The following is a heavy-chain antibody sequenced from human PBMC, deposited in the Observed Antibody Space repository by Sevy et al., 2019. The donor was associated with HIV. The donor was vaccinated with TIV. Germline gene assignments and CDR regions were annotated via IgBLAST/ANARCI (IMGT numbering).Heavy chain of an antibody. V-gene: IGHV1-2*02. CDR2: ISPYSDGT. D-gene: IGHD2-8*01. Sequence: ASVKVSCKISGYTFSSYRITWVRQAPGQGLECMGWISPYSDGTNYSQRFQGRVTLTRDTSISTAYMELRSLRSDDTAVYYCTTVRVYQPPSWGQGTLVTVSS. CDR3: TTVRVYQPPS. J-gene: IGHJ5*02. CDR1: GYTFSSYR.